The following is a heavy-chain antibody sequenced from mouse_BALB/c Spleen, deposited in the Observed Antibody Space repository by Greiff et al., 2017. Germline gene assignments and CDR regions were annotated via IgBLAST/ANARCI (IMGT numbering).Heavy chain of an antibody. CDR2: INPSNGGT. Sequence: QVQLKQSGAELVKPGASVKLSCKASGYTFTSYYMYWVKQRPGQGLEWIGEINPSNGGTNFNEKFKSKATLTVDKSSSTAYMQLSSLTSEDSAVYYCTRHNYVSYYAMDYWGQGTSVTVSS. V-gene: IGHV1S81*02. D-gene: IGHD1-2*01. CDR3: TRHNYVSYYAMDY. CDR1: GYTFTSYY. J-gene: IGHJ4*01.